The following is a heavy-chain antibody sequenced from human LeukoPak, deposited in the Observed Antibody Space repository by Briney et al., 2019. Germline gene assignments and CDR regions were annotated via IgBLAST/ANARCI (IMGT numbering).Heavy chain of an antibody. CDR1: GFTISSYG. V-gene: IGHV3-30*03. CDR2: ISYDGSNK. D-gene: IGHD3-16*01. J-gene: IGHJ4*02. CDR3: ARDLAL. Sequence: QAGRSLRLSCAASGFTISSYGMHWVRQAPGKGLEWVAVISYDGSNKYYGDSVKGRFTISRDNAKNSLYLQMNSLRAEDTAVYYCARDLALWGQGTLVTVSS.